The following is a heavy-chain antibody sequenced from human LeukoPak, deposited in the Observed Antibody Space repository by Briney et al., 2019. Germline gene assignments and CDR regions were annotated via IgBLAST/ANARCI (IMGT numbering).Heavy chain of an antibody. CDR3: ARDRVGSYYYMDV. CDR1: GFTFSSYS. CDR2: ISSSSSYI. J-gene: IGHJ6*03. V-gene: IGHV3-21*01. Sequence: GGSLRLSCAASGFTFSSYSMNWVRQAPGKGLEWVSSISSSSSYIYCADSVKGRFTISRDNAKNSLYLQMNSLRAEDTAVYYCARDRVGSYYYMDVWGKGTTVTVSS. D-gene: IGHD2-15*01.